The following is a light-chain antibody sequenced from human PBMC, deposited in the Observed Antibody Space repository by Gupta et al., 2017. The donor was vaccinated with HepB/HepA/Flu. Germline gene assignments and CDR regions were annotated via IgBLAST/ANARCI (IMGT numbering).Light chain of an antibody. CDR1: QSVSSSY. V-gene: IGKV3-20*01. Sequence: VLTQSPGTLYLSPGERATLSCRASQSVSSSYLAWYQQKPGQAPRLLIYGASSRATGIPDRFSGSGSGTDFTLTISRLEPEDFAVYYCQQYGSSPCSFGQGTKLGIK. CDR3: QQYGSSPCS. J-gene: IGKJ2*04. CDR2: GAS.